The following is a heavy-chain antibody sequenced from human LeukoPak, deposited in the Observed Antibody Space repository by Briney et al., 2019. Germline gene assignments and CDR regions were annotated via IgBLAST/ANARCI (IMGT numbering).Heavy chain of an antibody. CDR2: IYYSGST. Sequence: SETLSLTCTVSGGSISSYYWSWIRQPPGKGLEWIGYIYYSGSTNYNPSLKSRVTISVDTSKNQFSLKLSSVTAADTAVYYCARDVHWAPLEAPWRHTAGDAFDIWGQGTMVTVSS. CDR3: ARDVHWAPLEAPWRHTAGDAFDI. CDR1: GGSISSYY. D-gene: IGHD5-18*01. J-gene: IGHJ3*02. V-gene: IGHV4-59*01.